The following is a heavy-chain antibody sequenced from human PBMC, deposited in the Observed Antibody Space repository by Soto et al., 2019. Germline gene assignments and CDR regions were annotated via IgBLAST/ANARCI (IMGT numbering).Heavy chain of an antibody. CDR2: IYYSGST. V-gene: IGHV4-30-4*01. D-gene: IGHD3-22*01. CDR1: GGSISSGDYY. CDR3: ARAFDDYYDSSGNWFDP. J-gene: IGHJ5*02. Sequence: SETLSLTCTVSGGSISSGDYYWSWIRQPPGKGLEWIGYIYYSGSTYYNPSLKSRVTISVDTSKNQFSLKLSSVTAADTAVYYCARAFDDYYDSSGNWFDPWGQGTLVTSPQ.